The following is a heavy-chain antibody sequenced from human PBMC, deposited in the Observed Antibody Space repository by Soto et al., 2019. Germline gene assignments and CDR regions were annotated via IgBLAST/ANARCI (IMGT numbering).Heavy chain of an antibody. D-gene: IGHD6-13*01. CDR2: IYYSGST. CDR1: GYSIRSTNW. CDR3: ASASAAFDY. J-gene: IGHJ4*02. Sequence: SSETLSLTCGVSGYSIRSTNWWGWIRQPPGKGLEWIGSIYYSGSTYYNPSLKSRVTISVDTSKNQFSLKLSSVTAADTAVYYCASASAAFDYWGQGTPVTVSS. V-gene: IGHV4-38-2*01.